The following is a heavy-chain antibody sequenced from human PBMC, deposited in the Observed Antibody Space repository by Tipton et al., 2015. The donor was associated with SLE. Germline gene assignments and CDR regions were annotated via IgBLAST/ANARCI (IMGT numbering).Heavy chain of an antibody. CDR3: ARALEQQLPPDY. CDR1: GGSISSYY. V-gene: IGHV4-59*12. CDR2: IYYSGST. J-gene: IGHJ4*02. D-gene: IGHD6-13*01. Sequence: LRLSCTVSGGSISSYYWSWIRQPPGKGLEWIGYIYYSGSTNYNPSLKSRVTISVDTSKNQFSLKLSSVTAADTAVYYCARALEQQLPPDYWGQGTLVTVSS.